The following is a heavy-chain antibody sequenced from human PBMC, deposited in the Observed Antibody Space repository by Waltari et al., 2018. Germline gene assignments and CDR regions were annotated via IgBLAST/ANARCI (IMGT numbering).Heavy chain of an antibody. CDR2: INPYSGGT. Sequence: QVQLVQSGAEVKKPRASVKVSCKTSGYTFTGYYMYWVRQAPGQGLEWMGWINPYSGGTAYAQKVQGRVTLTRDTSISTAYMELNRLISDDSAMYYCATAPDAFQIINWGQGTLVTVSS. D-gene: IGHD2-2*01. J-gene: IGHJ4*02. CDR1: GYTFTGYY. V-gene: IGHV1-2*02. CDR3: ATAPDAFQIIN.